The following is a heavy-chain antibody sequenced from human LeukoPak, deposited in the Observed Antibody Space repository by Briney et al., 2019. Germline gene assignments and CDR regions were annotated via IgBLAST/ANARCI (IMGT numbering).Heavy chain of an antibody. CDR1: GFTVSSNY. CDR2: IYSADST. Sequence: GGSLTLSCAASGFTVSSNYMSWVRQAPGKGLELVSVIYSADSTYYADSVKGRFTISRDNSKNTLYLQMNSLRAEDTAVYYCATVEYYDSGGSCYFQHWGQGPLLTVSS. V-gene: IGHV3-53*01. D-gene: IGHD3-22*01. CDR3: ATVEYYDSGGSCYFQH. J-gene: IGHJ1*01.